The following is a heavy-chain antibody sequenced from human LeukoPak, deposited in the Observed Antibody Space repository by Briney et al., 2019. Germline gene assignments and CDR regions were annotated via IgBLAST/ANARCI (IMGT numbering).Heavy chain of an antibody. CDR2: ISYDGSNK. CDR3: ARVGVAAAGSRPYYYYYMDV. CDR1: GFTFSSYA. J-gene: IGHJ6*03. V-gene: IGHV3-30*01. Sequence: PGGSLRLSCAASGFTFSSYAMHWVRQAPGKGLEWVAVISYDGSNKYYADSVKGRFTISRDNSKNTLYLQMNSLRAEDTAVYYCARVGVAAAGSRPYYYYYMDVWGKGTMVTVSS. D-gene: IGHD6-13*01.